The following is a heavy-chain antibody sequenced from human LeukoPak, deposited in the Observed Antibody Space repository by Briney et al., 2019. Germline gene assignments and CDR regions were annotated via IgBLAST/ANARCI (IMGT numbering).Heavy chain of an antibody. CDR2: ISSSSSYI. J-gene: IGHJ4*02. D-gene: IGHD3-10*01. Sequence: GGSLRLSCAASGFTFSSYSMNWVRQAPGKGLEWVSSISSSSSYIYYADSVKGRFTISRDNAKNSLYLQMNSLRAVDTAVYYCARPLLWFGESTGAFDYWGQGTLVTVSS. CDR3: ARPLLWFGESTGAFDY. CDR1: GFTFSSYS. V-gene: IGHV3-21*01.